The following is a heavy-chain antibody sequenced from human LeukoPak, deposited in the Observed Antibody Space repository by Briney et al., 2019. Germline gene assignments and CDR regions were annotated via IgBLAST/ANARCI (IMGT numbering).Heavy chain of an antibody. CDR1: GYTFTGYY. Sequence: ASVKVSCKASGYTFTGYYMHWVRQAPGQGLEWMGWINPNSGGTNYAQKFQGRVTMTRNTSISTAYMELSSLRSKDTAVYYCARAAFSSGWYNLNYFDYWGQGTLVTVSS. CDR3: ARAAFSSGWYNLNYFDY. CDR2: INPNSGGT. V-gene: IGHV1-2*02. D-gene: IGHD6-19*01. J-gene: IGHJ4*02.